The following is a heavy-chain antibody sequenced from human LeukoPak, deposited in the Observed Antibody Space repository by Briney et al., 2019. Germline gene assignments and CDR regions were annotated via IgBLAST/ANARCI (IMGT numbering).Heavy chain of an antibody. D-gene: IGHD2-15*01. CDR2: MYSGST. J-gene: IGHJ4*02. CDR3: ARSDCSRGGCPSFEY. V-gene: IGHV4-4*07. Sequence: PSETLSLTCTVSGGSITTYYWSWIRQPAGKGLEWIGRMYSGSTNYSPSLKSRVTMSVDTSKNQFYLKLTAVNAADTAVYYCARSDCSRGGCPSFEYWGQGLLVTVSP. CDR1: GGSITTYY.